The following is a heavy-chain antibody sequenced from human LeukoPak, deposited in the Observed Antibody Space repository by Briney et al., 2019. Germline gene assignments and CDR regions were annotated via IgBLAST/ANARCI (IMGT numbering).Heavy chain of an antibody. V-gene: IGHV1-69*05. D-gene: IGHD1-26*01. CDR1: GGTFSSYA. CDR3: ASRSYSGSYYGY. Sequence: SVKVSCKASGGTFSSYAISWVRQAPGQGLERMGGVIPIFGTANYAQKFQGRVTITTDESTSTAYMELSSLRSEDTSVYYCASRSYSGSYYGYWGQGTLVTVSS. CDR2: VIPIFGTA. J-gene: IGHJ4*02.